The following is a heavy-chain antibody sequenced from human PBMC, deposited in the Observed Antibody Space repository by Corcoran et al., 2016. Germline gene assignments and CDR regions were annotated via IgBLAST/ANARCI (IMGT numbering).Heavy chain of an antibody. CDR1: GGSFSGYY. V-gene: IGHV4-34*01. CDR2: INHSGST. J-gene: IGHJ4*02. CDR3: ARGGYSYGNPATDYGGNHEGVFFDY. D-gene: IGHD5-18*01. Sequence: QVQLQQWGAGLLKPSETLSLTCAVYGGSFSGYYWSWIRQPPGKGLEWIGEINHSGSTNYNPSLKSRVTISVDTSKNQFSLKLSSVTAADTAGYYCARGGYSYGNPATDYGGNHEGVFFDYWGQGTLVTVSS.